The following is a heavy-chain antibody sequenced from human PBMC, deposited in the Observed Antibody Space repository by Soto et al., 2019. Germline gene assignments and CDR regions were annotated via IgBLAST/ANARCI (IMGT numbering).Heavy chain of an antibody. D-gene: IGHD3-10*01. Sequence: QVQLVQSGAEVKKPGSSVKVSCKASGGTFSSYAISWVRQAPGQGLEWMGGIIPIFGTANYAQKFQGRVTITADEPTSTADMEVISLRSEDTAVYYCARDSTLFRYYYYGMDVWGQGTTVTVSS. CDR3: ARDSTLFRYYYYGMDV. V-gene: IGHV1-69*01. CDR1: GGTFSSYA. J-gene: IGHJ6*02. CDR2: IIPIFGTA.